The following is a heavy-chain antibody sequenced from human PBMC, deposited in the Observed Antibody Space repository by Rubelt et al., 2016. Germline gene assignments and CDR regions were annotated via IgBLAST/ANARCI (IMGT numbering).Heavy chain of an antibody. CDR1: GGSISSSSYY. D-gene: IGHD3-3*01. V-gene: IGHV4-39*01. Sequence: QLQLQKSGPGLVKPSETLSLTCTVSGGSISSSSYYWGWIRQPPGKGLEWIGSIYYSGSTYYNPSLKSRVTISVDTSKNQFSLKLSSVTASETAVYYCARHKPEYYDVWSGYWFDPWGQGTLVTVSS. CDR2: IYYSGST. J-gene: IGHJ5*02. CDR3: ARHKPEYYDVWSGYWFDP.